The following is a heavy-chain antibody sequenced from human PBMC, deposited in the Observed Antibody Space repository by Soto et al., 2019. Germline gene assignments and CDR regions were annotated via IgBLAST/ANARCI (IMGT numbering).Heavy chain of an antibody. V-gene: IGHV1-18*04. J-gene: IGHJ5*02. Sequence: ASVKVYCKASGYTFTGYYMHWVRQAPGQVLEWMGWISAYNGNTNYAQKRQGRVTMTTDTSTSTAYMELRSLRSDDTAVYYCARDSDVLRFLEWLSDNWFDPWGQGTLVTVSS. CDR1: GYTFTGYY. D-gene: IGHD3-3*01. CDR2: ISAYNGNT. CDR3: ARDSDVLRFLEWLSDNWFDP.